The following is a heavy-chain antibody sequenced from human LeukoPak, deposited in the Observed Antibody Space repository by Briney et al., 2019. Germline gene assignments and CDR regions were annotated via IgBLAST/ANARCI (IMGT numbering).Heavy chain of an antibody. CDR2: INHSGST. J-gene: IGHJ4*02. CDR1: GGSFSDYY. CDR3: ARRLYYYGSGSFPRYFDY. V-gene: IGHV4-34*01. Sequence: ETLSLTCAVYGGSFSDYYWSWIRQPPGKGLEWIGEINHSGSTNYNPSLKSRVTISVDTSKNQFSLKLSSVTAADTAVYYCARRLYYYGSGSFPRYFDYWGQGTLVTVSS. D-gene: IGHD3-10*01.